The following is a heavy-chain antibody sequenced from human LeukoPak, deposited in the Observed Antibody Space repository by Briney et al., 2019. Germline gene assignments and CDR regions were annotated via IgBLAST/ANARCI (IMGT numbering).Heavy chain of an antibody. D-gene: IGHD6-19*01. J-gene: IGHJ3*02. CDR2: ISSSSSYI. CDR1: GFTFSSYS. V-gene: IGHV3-21*04. CDR3: ARDIAPLNSSGWYFSWYAFDI. Sequence: GGSLRLSCAASGFTFSSYSMNWVRQAPGKGLEWVSSISSSSSYIYYADSVKGRFTISRDNAKNSLYLQMSSLRAEDTAVYYCARDIAPLNSSGWYFSWYAFDIWGQGTMVTVSS.